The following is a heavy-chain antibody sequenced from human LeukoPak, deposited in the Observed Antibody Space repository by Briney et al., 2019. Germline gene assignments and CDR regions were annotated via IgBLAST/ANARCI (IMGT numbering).Heavy chain of an antibody. CDR2: ISSSSSYI. CDR3: TRDQGRVMVVTTADS. Sequence: GGSLRLSCAASGFTFSSYSMNWVRQAPGKGLEWVSSISSSSSYIYYADSVKGRFTISRDNAQNSLYLQMNSLRAEDTAVYYCTRDQGRVMVVTTADSWGQGTLVTVSS. CDR1: GFTFSSYS. J-gene: IGHJ4*02. D-gene: IGHD2-21*02. V-gene: IGHV3-21*01.